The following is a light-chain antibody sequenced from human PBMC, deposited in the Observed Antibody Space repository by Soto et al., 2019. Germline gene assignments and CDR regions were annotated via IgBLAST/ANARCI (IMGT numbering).Light chain of an antibody. CDR3: QVLDSSSDHYV. CDR2: DDS. J-gene: IGLJ1*01. CDR1: NIGSKS. V-gene: IGLV3-21*02. Sequence: SYELTQPPSVSVAPGQTARITCGGNNIGSKSVHWYQQKPVQAPVLAVYDDSDRPSGIPARFSGSNSGNTATLTISRVEAGDEADYYCQVLDSSSDHYVFGAGTQLTVL.